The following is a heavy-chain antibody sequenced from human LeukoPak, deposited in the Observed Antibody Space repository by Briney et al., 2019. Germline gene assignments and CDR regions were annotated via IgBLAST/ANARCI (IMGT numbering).Heavy chain of an antibody. CDR2: ISSSSSYT. CDR1: GFTFSDYY. J-gene: IGHJ6*02. V-gene: IGHV3-11*06. D-gene: IGHD2-15*01. CDR3: ARGYCSGGSCHRVYYYGMDV. Sequence: GGSLRLSCAASGFTFSDYYMSWIRQAPGKGLEWVSYISSSSSYTNYADSVKGRFTISRDNAKNSLYLQMNSLRAEDTAVYYCARGYCSGGSCHRVYYYGMDVWGQGTTVTVSS.